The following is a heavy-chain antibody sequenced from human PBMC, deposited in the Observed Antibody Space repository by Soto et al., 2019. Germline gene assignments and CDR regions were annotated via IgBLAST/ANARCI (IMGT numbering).Heavy chain of an antibody. J-gene: IGHJ4*02. CDR3: AKDKGVFNWATSYFDY. Sequence: QPGGSLRLSCAASGFTFSDYAMHWVRQAPGKGPEWVALTSYDGNNEYYTDSVKGRFTISRDNSKNTLFLQMNSPRPEDTAVYYCAKDKGVFNWATSYFDYWGQGALVTVSS. CDR1: GFTFSDYA. CDR2: TSYDGNNE. D-gene: IGHD1-1*01. V-gene: IGHV3-30*18.